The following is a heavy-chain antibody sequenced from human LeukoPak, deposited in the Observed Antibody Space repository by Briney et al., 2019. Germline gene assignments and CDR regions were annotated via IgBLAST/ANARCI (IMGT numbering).Heavy chain of an antibody. CDR2: MNPNSGNT. CDR1: GYTFTSYD. V-gene: IGHV1-8*03. D-gene: IGHD3-9*01. J-gene: IGHJ3*02. CDR3: ARDLPYDILTGYYPLGDAFDI. Sequence: GASVKVSCKASGYTFTSYDINWVRQATGQGLEWMGWMNPNSGNTGYAQKFQGRVTITRNTSISTAYMELSSLRSEDTAVYYCARDLPYDILTGYYPLGDAFDIWGQGTMVTVSS.